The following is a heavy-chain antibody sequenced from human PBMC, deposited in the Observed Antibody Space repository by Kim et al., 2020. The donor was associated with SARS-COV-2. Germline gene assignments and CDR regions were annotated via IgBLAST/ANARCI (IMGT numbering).Heavy chain of an antibody. Sequence: YADSVKGRFTISRDNSKNTLYLQMNSLRAEDTAVYYCAKGASTTTASEPFWGQGTLVTVSS. D-gene: IGHD4-17*01. J-gene: IGHJ4*02. V-gene: IGHV3-23*01. CDR3: AKGASTTTASEPF.